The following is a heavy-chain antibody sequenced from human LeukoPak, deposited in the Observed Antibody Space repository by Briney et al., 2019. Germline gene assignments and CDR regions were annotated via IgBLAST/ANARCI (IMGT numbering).Heavy chain of an antibody. CDR1: GFTFSIYA. J-gene: IGHJ4*02. V-gene: IGHV3-23*01. D-gene: IGHD2-15*01. CDR3: ARVVGVVRLRPFDY. CDR2: ISVSGGGT. Sequence: GGSLRLSCAASGFTFSIYAMRWVRQAPGKGLEWVSGISVSGGGTSYADSVKGRFPISRDNSKNTLYLQMTRLRAADTAVYYCARVVGVVRLRPFDYWGQGPLVTVFS.